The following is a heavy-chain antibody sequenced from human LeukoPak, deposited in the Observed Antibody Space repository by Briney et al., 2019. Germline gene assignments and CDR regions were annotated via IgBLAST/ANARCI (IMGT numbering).Heavy chain of an antibody. CDR2: RSGSGGST. J-gene: IGHJ4*02. CDR3: ARHYGGNSIRFYFDY. CDR1: GFPFSSYT. D-gene: IGHD4-23*01. V-gene: IGHV3-23*01. Sequence: GGSLRLSCAASGFPFSSYTMSWVRQAPGKGLEWVSARSGSGGSTYYADSVKGRFTISRDNSKSMLYLQMNSLRAEDTAVYYCARHYGGNSIRFYFDYWGQGTLVTVSS.